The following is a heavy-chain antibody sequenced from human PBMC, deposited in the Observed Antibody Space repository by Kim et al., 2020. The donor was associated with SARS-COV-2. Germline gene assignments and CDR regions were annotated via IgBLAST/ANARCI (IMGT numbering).Heavy chain of an antibody. D-gene: IGHD2-8*01. V-gene: IGHV4-59*01. J-gene: IGHJ6*02. CDR3: ARDKAPVWPPDYYYYGMDV. Sequence: PSLKRRVTIAVDTSKNQFSLKVSAVTAADTAVYYCARDKAPVWPPDYYYYGMDVWGQGTTVTVSS.